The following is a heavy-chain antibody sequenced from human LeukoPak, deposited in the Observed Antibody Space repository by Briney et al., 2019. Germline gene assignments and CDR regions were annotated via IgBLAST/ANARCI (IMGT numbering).Heavy chain of an antibody. CDR1: GYTFTSYD. D-gene: IGHD3-10*01. J-gene: IGHJ3*02. V-gene: IGHV1-8*01. Sequence: ASVKVSCKASGYTFTSYDINWVRQATGQGLEWMGWMNPNSGNTGYAQKFQGRVTMTRNTSISTAYMELSSLRSEDTAVYYCATQIDWFGDFGPDAFDIWGQGTMVTVSS. CDR3: ATQIDWFGDFGPDAFDI. CDR2: MNPNSGNT.